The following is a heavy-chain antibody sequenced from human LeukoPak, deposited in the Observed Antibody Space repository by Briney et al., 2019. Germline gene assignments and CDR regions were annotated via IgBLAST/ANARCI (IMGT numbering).Heavy chain of an antibody. V-gene: IGHV3-48*01. D-gene: IGHD2/OR15-2a*01. CDR2: ISSSSSTI. Sequence: GGSLRLSCAASGFTFSSYSMNWVRQAPGKGLEWVSYISSSSSTIYYADSVKGRFTISRDNAKNSLYLQMNSLRAEDTAVYYCARDGWVNKNYFDYWGQGTLGTVSS. J-gene: IGHJ4*02. CDR3: ARDGWVNKNYFDY. CDR1: GFTFSSYS.